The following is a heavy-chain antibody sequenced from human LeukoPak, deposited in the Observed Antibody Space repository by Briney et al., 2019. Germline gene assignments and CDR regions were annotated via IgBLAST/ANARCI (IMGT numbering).Heavy chain of an antibody. CDR3: GRGREPRGFDS. Sequence: SETLSLTCAVYGGSFSGYYWSWIRQPPGKGLEWIGEINHSGSTNYNPSLKSRVTISVDTSKNQFSLKLSSVTAADTAVYYCGRGREPRGFDSWGQEPLVTVSS. J-gene: IGHJ4*02. D-gene: IGHD1-14*01. CDR1: GGSFSGYY. V-gene: IGHV4-34*01. CDR2: INHSGST.